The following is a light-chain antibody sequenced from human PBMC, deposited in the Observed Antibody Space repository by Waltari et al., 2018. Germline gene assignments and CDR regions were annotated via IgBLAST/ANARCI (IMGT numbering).Light chain of an antibody. CDR1: SRDVGSYNL. V-gene: IGLV2-23*02. J-gene: IGLJ2*01. CDR3: CSYAGSSTFDVV. Sequence: QSALTQPASVSGSPGQSITIPCTGTSRDVGSYNLVAWYQQHPGKAPNLMIYEVSKRPSGVSNRFSGSKSGNTASLTISGLQAEDEADYYCCSYAGSSTFDVVFGGGTKLTVL. CDR2: EVS.